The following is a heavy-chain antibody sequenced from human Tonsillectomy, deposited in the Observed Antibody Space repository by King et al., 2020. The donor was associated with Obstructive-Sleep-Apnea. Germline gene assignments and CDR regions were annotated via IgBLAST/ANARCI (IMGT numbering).Heavy chain of an antibody. J-gene: IGHJ2*01. D-gene: IGHD7-27*01. CDR1: GGSISSSHW. V-gene: IGHV4-4*02. Sequence: VQLQESGPGLVKPLGTLSLTCAVSGGSISSSHWWSWVRQPPGKGLEWIGETYPSGNTNYNPSLKSRVTISVDKSKNQFSLKLTSVTAADTAVYYCARDTGDGTPYWYFDLWGRGTLVTVSS. CDR2: TYPSGNT. CDR3: ARDTGDGTPYWYFDL.